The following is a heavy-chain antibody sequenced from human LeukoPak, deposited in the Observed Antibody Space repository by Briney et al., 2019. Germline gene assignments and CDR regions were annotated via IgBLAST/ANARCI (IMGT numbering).Heavy chain of an antibody. J-gene: IGHJ6*03. CDR1: GYTFTGYY. CDR3: ARGPADYGSGSYHYYYMDV. V-gene: IGHV1-2*02. Sequence: ASVKVSCKASGYTFTGYYLHWVRQAPGQGLEWMGWIRPNSGGTNYAQKFQGRVTMTRDTSISTAYMELSRLRSDDTAVYYCARGPADYGSGSYHYYYMDVWGKGTTVTVSS. D-gene: IGHD3-10*01. CDR2: IRPNSGGT.